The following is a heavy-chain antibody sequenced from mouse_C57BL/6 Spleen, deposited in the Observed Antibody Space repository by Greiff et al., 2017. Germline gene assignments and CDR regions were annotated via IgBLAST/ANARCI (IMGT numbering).Heavy chain of an antibody. CDR2: VYPYNGGT. Sequence: EVQLQQSGPVLVKPGPSVKISCKASGFTFTDYYMHWVKQSHGKSLEWIGLVYPYNGGTSYNQKFKGKATLTVDPSSSTAYLELNSLTSEDSAVYYCARVEEDYYGSSPYYFDYWGQGTTLTVSS. V-gene: IGHV1-36*01. J-gene: IGHJ2*01. CDR3: ARVEEDYYGSSPYYFDY. CDR1: GFTFTDYY. D-gene: IGHD1-1*01.